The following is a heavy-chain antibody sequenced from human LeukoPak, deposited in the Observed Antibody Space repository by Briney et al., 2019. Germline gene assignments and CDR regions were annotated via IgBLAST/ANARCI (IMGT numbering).Heavy chain of an antibody. V-gene: IGHV3-53*01. D-gene: IGHD4/OR15-4a*01. CDR2: IYSGGAA. J-gene: IGHJ4*02. CDR1: GFSVVSYY. CDR3: ARGNSPMVGRYYLEL. Sequence: GGSLRLSCAASGFSVVSYYMTWVRQAPGKGLEWVSVIYSGGAAFYTDSVKGRFTISRDGSKKTVYLQMNSLRAEDTAVYYCARGNSPMVGRYYLELWGQGTLVTVSS.